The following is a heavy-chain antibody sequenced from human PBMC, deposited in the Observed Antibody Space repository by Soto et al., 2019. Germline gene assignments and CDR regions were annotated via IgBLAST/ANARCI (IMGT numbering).Heavy chain of an antibody. CDR3: ARVKLGSYDWFDP. CDR1: GFTFSNYW. D-gene: IGHD3-16*01. CDR2: INPDGSRT. J-gene: IGHJ5*02. Sequence: EVQLVESGGDLVQPGGSLRLSCAASGFTFSNYWMHWVRQAPGKGLMWVSRINPDGSRTTYADSVKGRFAISRDNAKNTVYLQIHSLRAKDAAVYYCARVKLGSYDWFDPWGQGTLVTVSS. V-gene: IGHV3-74*01.